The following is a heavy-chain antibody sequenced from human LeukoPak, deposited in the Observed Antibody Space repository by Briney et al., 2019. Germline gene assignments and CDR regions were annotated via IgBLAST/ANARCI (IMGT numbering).Heavy chain of an antibody. Sequence: SETLSLTCTVSGGSINSYYWSWIRQPPGKGLEWIGYIYYSGSTNYNPSLKSRVTISVDTSKNQFSLKLSSVTAADTAVYYCARGPTTVPATYYFDYWGQGTLVTVSS. V-gene: IGHV4-59*01. J-gene: IGHJ4*02. CDR3: ARGPTTVPATYYFDY. D-gene: IGHD4-11*01. CDR2: IYYSGST. CDR1: GGSINSYY.